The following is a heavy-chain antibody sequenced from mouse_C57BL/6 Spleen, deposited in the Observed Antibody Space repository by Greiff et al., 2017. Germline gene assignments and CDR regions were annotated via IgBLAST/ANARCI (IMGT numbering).Heavy chain of an antibody. CDR1: GYTFTSYT. D-gene: IGHD2-5*01. J-gene: IGHJ1*03. Sequence: QVQLQESGAELARPGASVKMSCKASGYTFTSYTMHWVKQRPGQGLEWIGYINPSCGYTKYNQKFKDKDTLTADKSSSTAYVQLSSLTSEDSAVYCCARDVLDYCSNVYWYFGGWGTGTTVTVYS. CDR3: ARDVLDYCSNVYWYFGG. CDR2: INPSCGYT. V-gene: IGHV1-4*01.